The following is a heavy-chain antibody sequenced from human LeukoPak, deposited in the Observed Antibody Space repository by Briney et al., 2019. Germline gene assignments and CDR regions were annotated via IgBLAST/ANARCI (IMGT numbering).Heavy chain of an antibody. Sequence: ASVKVSCKASGGTFSSYAISWVRQAPGQGLEWMGGIIPIFGTANYAQKFQGRVTITRDTPASTAYMELSSLRPEDTAVYYCARGGYSGYEIAAAWDHLLYFQHWGQGTLVTVSS. V-gene: IGHV1-69*05. CDR3: ARGGYSGYEIAAAWDHLLYFQH. CDR1: GGTFSSYA. CDR2: IIPIFGTA. D-gene: IGHD5-12*01. J-gene: IGHJ1*01.